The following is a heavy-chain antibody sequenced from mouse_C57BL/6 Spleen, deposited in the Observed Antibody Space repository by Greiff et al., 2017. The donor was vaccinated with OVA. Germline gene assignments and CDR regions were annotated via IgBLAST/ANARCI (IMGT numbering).Heavy chain of an antibody. J-gene: IGHJ4*01. Sequence: VQLQQSGAELARPGASVKLSCKASGYTFTSYGISWVKQRPGQGLEWIGEIYPRSGYNYYNEKFKVQATLTADKSSSTAYMELRSMTSEDSAVYFCARRGYGSSYDYAMDYWGQGTSVTVSS. CDR3: ARRGYGSSYDYAMDY. D-gene: IGHD1-1*01. CDR2: IYPRSGYN. CDR1: GYTFTSYG. V-gene: IGHV1-81*01.